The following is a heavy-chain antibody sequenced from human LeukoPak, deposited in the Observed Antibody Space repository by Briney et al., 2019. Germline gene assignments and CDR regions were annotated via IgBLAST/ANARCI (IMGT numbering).Heavy chain of an antibody. CDR3: VRDLILVWTPGDDFDH. V-gene: IGHV3-74*01. D-gene: IGHD3-16*01. CDR2: INERATII. Sequence: GGSLRLSCAASGFTFSNYWMHWLRQAPGKGLEWVSRINERATIISYADSVKGRFTISRENARNPLYLQMNSLTAEDTAVYYCVRDLILVWTPGDDFDHWGQGNLVTVSS. CDR1: GFTFSNYW. J-gene: IGHJ4*02.